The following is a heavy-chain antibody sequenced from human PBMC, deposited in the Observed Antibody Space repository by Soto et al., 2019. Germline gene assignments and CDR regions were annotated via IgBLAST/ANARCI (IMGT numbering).Heavy chain of an antibody. CDR1: GFTFSSYA. V-gene: IGHV3-23*01. D-gene: IGHD3-9*01. CDR2: ISGSGGST. J-gene: IGHJ4*02. CDR3: AKGLIRYFDWLLTYFDY. Sequence: GGSLRLSCAASGFTFSSYAMSWVRQAPGKGLEWVSAISGSGGSTYYADSVKGRFTISRDNSKNTLYLQMNSLRAEDTAVYYCAKGLIRYFDWLLTYFDYWGQGTLVTVSS.